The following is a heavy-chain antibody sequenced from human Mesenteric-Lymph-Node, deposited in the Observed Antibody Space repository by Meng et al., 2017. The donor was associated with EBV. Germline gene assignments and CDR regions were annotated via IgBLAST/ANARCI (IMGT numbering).Heavy chain of an antibody. Sequence: QRRLTQGGAALLKPSEPLSLTGAVYGGSFSAYDWSLIRQPPGKGLEWIGEIDDSGSTNYNPSLRSRVTISLDTSNKHFSLKLSSVTAADAAVYYCARSYSNFQFFDSWGQGTLVTVSS. CDR2: IDDSGST. J-gene: IGHJ4*02. CDR3: ARSYSNFQFFDS. D-gene: IGHD4-11*01. CDR1: GGSFSAYD. V-gene: IGHV4-34*01.